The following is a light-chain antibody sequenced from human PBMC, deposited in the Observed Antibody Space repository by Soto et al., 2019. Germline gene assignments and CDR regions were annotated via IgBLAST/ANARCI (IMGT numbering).Light chain of an antibody. Sequence: EIVLTQSPGTLSLSAGERATLSCRASQSVGRNYLAWYQQKPGQAPGLLIYTASSRATGIPDRFSGSGSGTDFTLTISRLEPEDFAVYYCQQYASSPLTFGGGTKVEIK. CDR3: QQYASSPLT. CDR2: TAS. CDR1: QSVGRNY. J-gene: IGKJ4*01. V-gene: IGKV3-20*01.